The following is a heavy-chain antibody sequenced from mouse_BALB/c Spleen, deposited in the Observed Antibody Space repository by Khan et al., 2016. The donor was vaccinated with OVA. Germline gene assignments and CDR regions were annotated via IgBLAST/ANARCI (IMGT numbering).Heavy chain of an antibody. CDR3: TRHGYVAWFTY. V-gene: IGHV1S135*01. D-gene: IGHD2-2*01. Sequence: EVQLQQSGPELMKPGASGKISCKASGYSFPTYYIHWVKQSHGKSLEWIGYIDPFSGDTTYNQKFKGMDTLTVDKSSSTAYIHLSNLTSEDSAVYYCTRHGYVAWFTYGGQGTRVTVSA. J-gene: IGHJ3*01. CDR1: GYSFPTYY. CDR2: IDPFSGDT.